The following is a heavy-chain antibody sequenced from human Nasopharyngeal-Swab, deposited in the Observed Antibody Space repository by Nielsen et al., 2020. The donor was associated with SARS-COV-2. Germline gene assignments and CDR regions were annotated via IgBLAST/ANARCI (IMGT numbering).Heavy chain of an antibody. CDR2: IYYSGST. J-gene: IGHJ4*02. V-gene: IGHV4-31*02. CDR3: ARVGGGSYYFDY. D-gene: IGHD1-26*01. Sequence: WIRQPPGKGLEWIGYIYYSGSTYYNPSLKSRVTISVDTSKNQFSLKLSPVTAADTAVYYCARVGGGSYYFDYWGQGTLVTVSS.